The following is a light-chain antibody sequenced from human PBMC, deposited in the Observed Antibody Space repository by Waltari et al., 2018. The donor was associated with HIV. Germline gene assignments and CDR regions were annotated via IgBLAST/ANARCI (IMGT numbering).Light chain of an antibody. CDR2: SAS. V-gene: IGKV1D-16*01. CDR3: QQYNAYPLT. Sequence: DIQMTQSPSSLSASVGDRVNITCRASQDISSWLAWYQQKPEKAPKSLIYSASNLQSGVPSRFSGRGSGTDFTLTISSLQPEDFATYYCQQYNAYPLTFGGGTKVEMK. J-gene: IGKJ4*01. CDR1: QDISSW.